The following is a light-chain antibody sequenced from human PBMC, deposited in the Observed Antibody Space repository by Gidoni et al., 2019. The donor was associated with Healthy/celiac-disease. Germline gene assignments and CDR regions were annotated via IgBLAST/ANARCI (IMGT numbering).Light chain of an antibody. Sequence: IVLTQFPATLSLSPGERATLSCRASQSVSSYLAWYQQKPGQAPRLLIYDASNRATGIPARFSGSGSGTDFTLTISSLEPEDFAVYYCQQRSNWLITFGQGTRLEIK. CDR2: DAS. CDR3: QQRSNWLIT. CDR1: QSVSSY. J-gene: IGKJ5*01. V-gene: IGKV3-11*01.